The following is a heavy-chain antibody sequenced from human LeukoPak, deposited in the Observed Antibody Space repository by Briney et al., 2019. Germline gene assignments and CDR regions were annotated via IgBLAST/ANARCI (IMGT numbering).Heavy chain of an antibody. CDR1: GFTFSSYW. CDR2: ISPSGGTT. CDR3: AKDFVGVLPETFDH. D-gene: IGHD1-26*01. V-gene: IGHV3-23*01. J-gene: IGHJ4*02. Sequence: GGSLRLSCAASGFTFSSYWMSWVRQAPGKGLEWVAGISPSGGTTYYADSVRGRFTISRDNAKNTLDLQMDSLRAEDTAIYFCAKDFVGVLPETFDHWGQGTLVTVSS.